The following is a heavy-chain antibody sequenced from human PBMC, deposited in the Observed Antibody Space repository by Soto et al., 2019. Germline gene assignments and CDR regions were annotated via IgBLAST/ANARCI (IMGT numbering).Heavy chain of an antibody. Sequence: SQSLSCTATGFHFSSYGMHRVREAKGKWLEWVAVLWYDGSNKYYADSVKGRFTISRDNSKNTLYLQMSGPRAEFTPAYYCVSQGGYGYGHSDGFDYWGQGTLVTDS. J-gene: IGHJ4*02. CDR1: GFHFSSYG. CDR2: LWYDGSNK. D-gene: IGHD5-18*01. V-gene: IGHV3-33*01. CDR3: VSQGGYGYGHSDGFDY.